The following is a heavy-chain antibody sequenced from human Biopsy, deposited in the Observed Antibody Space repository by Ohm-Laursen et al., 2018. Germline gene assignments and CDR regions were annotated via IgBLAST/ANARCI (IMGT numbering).Heavy chain of an antibody. CDR3: AIVVLGPTNDAFDL. CDR2: IYPGGST. Sequence: TLSLTCSVSGVDINNFYWSWIRQPAGQGLVWFGRIYPGGSTNYTPSLKSQVTMSVDTSKKQLSLRLRSVTAADTAMYYCAIVVLGPTNDAFDLWGQGTMVVVSS. D-gene: IGHD3-22*01. V-gene: IGHV4-4*07. J-gene: IGHJ3*01. CDR1: GVDINNFY.